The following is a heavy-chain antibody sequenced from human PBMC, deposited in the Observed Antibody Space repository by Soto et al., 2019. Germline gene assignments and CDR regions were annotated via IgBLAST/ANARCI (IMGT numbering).Heavy chain of an antibody. CDR2: IWYDGSNK. CDR3: ARGPSNQYSSSFWGDY. D-gene: IGHD6-13*01. V-gene: IGHV3-33*01. J-gene: IGHJ4*02. Sequence: GGSLRLSCAASGFTFSSYGMHWVRQAPGKGLEWVAVIWYDGSNKYYADSVKGRFTISRDNSKNTLYLQMNSLRAEDTAVYYCARGPSNQYSSSFWGDYWGQGTPVTVSS. CDR1: GFTFSSYG.